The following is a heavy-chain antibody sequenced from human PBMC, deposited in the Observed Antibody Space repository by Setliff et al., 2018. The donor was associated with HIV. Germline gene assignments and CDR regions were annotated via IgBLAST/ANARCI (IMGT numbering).Heavy chain of an antibody. D-gene: IGHD6-19*01. J-gene: IGHJ5*02. Sequence: SETLSLTCTVSGGSISSGSYYWSWIRQPAGKGLEWIGHINTSGSTNYNPSLKSRVTISVDTSKNQFSLKLSSVTAEDTAVYYCAREFTSVGGTRPPFDPWGQGTLVTVSS. CDR1: GGSISSGSYY. CDR2: INTSGST. V-gene: IGHV4-61*09. CDR3: AREFTSVGGTRPPFDP.